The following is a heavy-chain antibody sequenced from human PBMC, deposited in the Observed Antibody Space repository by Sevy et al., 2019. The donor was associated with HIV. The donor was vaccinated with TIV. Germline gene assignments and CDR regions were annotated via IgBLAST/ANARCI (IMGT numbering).Heavy chain of an antibody. CDR1: GFTFSNYA. V-gene: IGHV3-23*01. CDR2: ISGSGGSGDKT. Sequence: GGSLRLSCAASGFTFSNYAMNWVRQAPGKGLEWVSGISGSGGSGDKTNYADSVKGRFTISRDDSKNPLYLELNSLRAEDTAIYYCARKYDSSGYFDYWGPGTLVTVSS. CDR3: ARKYDSSGYFDY. J-gene: IGHJ4*02. D-gene: IGHD3-22*01.